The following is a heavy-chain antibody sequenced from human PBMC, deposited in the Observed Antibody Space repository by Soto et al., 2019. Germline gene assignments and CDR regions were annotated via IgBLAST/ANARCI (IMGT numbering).Heavy chain of an antibody. V-gene: IGHV4-31*03. Sequence: PSETLSLTCTVSGGSISSGGYYWSWIRQHPGKGLEWIGYIYYSGSTYYNPSLKSRVTISVDTSKNQFSLKLSSVTAADTAVYYCATLHRGYCTNGVCYPPRIAAAGIFDYWGQGTLVTVSS. CDR1: GGSISSGGYY. J-gene: IGHJ4*02. CDR2: IYYSGST. CDR3: ATLHRGYCTNGVCYPPRIAAAGIFDY. D-gene: IGHD2-8*01.